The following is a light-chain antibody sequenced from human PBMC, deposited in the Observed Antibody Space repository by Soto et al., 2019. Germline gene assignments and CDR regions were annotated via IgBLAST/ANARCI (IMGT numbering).Light chain of an antibody. CDR1: SSDVGGYNH. J-gene: IGLJ2*01. V-gene: IGLV2-14*01. Sequence: QSALTQPASVSGSPGQSLTISCTGTSSDVGGYNHVSWYQQHPGKAPKLMIYEVSNRPSGVSNRFSGSKSGNTASLTISGLQAEDEADYYCSSYTSRSTLVFGGGTKLTVL. CDR2: EVS. CDR3: SSYTSRSTLV.